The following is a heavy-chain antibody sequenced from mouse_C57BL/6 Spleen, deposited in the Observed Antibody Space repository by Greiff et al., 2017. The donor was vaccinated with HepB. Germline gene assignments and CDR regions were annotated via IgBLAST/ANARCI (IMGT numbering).Heavy chain of an antibody. J-gene: IGHJ2*01. CDR1: GYAFSSYW. V-gene: IGHV1-80*01. CDR3: ARRRYYYGSSHFDY. Sequence: QVQLQQSGAELVKPGASVKISCKASGYAFSSYWMNWVKQRPGKGLEWIGQIYPGDGDTNYNGKFKGKATLTADKSSSTAYMQLSSLTSEDSAVYFCARRRYYYGSSHFDYWGQGTTLTVSS. D-gene: IGHD1-1*01. CDR2: IYPGDGDT.